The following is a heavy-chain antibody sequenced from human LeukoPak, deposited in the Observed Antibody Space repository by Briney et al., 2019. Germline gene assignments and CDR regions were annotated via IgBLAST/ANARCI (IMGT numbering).Heavy chain of an antibody. CDR2: ISSASGTI. Sequence: GGSLRLSCAASGFSFRSFEMSWVRQAPGKGLECIAYISSASGTIYHADSVKGRFTISRDNAKDTLYLQMNSLGADDTAVYSCARADKWQSGGAWGQGTLVTVSS. CDR3: ARADKWQSGGA. V-gene: IGHV3-48*03. D-gene: IGHD5-12*01. J-gene: IGHJ5*02. CDR1: GFSFRSFE.